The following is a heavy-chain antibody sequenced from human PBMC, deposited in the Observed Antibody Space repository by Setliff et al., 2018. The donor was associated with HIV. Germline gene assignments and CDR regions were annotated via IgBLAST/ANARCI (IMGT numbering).Heavy chain of an antibody. D-gene: IGHD5-18*01. CDR2: IYYTGSA. V-gene: IGHV4-39*07. CDR3: ARVQRGRGYSHGHWYFDL. Sequence: SETLSLTCSVSGDSIRSTNSYWGWIRQPPGKTLEWIGTIYYTGSAFYNPSLKSRVTISVDTSKSQFSLRRSVVTAADTAIYYCARVQRGRGYSHGHWYFDLWGRGTLVTVSS. CDR1: GDSIRSTNSY. J-gene: IGHJ2*01.